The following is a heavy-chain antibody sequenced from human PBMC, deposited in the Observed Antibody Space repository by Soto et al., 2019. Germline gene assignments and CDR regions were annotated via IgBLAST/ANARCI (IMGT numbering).Heavy chain of an antibody. V-gene: IGHV4-30-4*01. J-gene: IGHJ6*02. D-gene: IGHD5-12*01. CDR3: ARGRGYSGYAGTYYYGMDV. Sequence: SETLSLTCTVSGGSISSGDYYWSWIRQPPGKGLEWIGYIYYSGSTYYNPSLKSRVTISVDTSKNQFSLKLSSVTAADTAVYYCARGRGYSGYAGTYYYGMDVWGQGTTVTVSS. CDR2: IYYSGST. CDR1: GGSISSGDYY.